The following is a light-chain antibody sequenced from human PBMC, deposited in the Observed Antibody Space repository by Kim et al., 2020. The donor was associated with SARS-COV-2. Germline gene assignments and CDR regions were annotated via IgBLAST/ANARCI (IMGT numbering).Light chain of an antibody. J-gene: IGKJ2*01. Sequence: SLSPGERAALSVRASQSVSDYLACFQQKPDQAPRLLIYDASNRATGIPARFSGNGSGTDFTLSINDLEAEDFTVYYCQRRSNWPYTFGQGTKLE. CDR3: QRRSNWPYT. CDR1: QSVSDY. CDR2: DAS. V-gene: IGKV3-11*01.